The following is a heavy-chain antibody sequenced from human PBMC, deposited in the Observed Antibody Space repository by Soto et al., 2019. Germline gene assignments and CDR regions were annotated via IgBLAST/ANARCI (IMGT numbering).Heavy chain of an antibody. V-gene: IGHV4-59*01. Sequence: SETLSLTSTVSGGSLSSYYWTWIRQSPGKGLEWIGYVYFSGNTNYNPSLKSRVTISIDTSKNQFSLRLASVTAADTAFYYCGSVRPSGYVLSWGQGTLVTVSS. J-gene: IGHJ5*02. CDR2: VYFSGNT. CDR3: GSVRPSGYVLS. CDR1: GGSLSSYY. D-gene: IGHD6-25*01.